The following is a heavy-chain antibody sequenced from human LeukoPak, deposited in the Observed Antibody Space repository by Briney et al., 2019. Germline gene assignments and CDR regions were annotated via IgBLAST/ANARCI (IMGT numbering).Heavy chain of an antibody. CDR1: GFTFSSYA. CDR2: ISGSGGST. V-gene: IGHV3-23*01. D-gene: IGHD2-2*01. J-gene: IGHJ6*03. CDR3: ARRSIVVVPAAISQYYYYMDV. Sequence: GGSLRLSCAASGFTFSSYAMSWVRQAPGKGLEWVSAISGSGGSTYYADSVKGRFTISRDNSKNTLYLQMNSLRAEDTAVYYCARRSIVVVPAAISQYYYYMDVWGKGTTVTVSS.